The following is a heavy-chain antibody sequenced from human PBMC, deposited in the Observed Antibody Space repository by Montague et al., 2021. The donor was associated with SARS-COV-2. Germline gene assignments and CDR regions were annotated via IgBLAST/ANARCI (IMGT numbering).Heavy chain of an antibody. CDR2: IYPGDSDT. Sequence: QSGAEVKKPGESLKISCKGSGYSFNSSWIGWVRQMPGKGLEWMGVIYPGDSDTRYSPSFQGQVTISADKSISTAYLQWSSLMASDTAMYFCARLGGSSWYYFDYGGQGTLVTVSS. CDR1: GYSFNSSW. J-gene: IGHJ4*02. CDR3: ARLGGSSWYYFDY. D-gene: IGHD6-13*01. V-gene: IGHV5-51*01.